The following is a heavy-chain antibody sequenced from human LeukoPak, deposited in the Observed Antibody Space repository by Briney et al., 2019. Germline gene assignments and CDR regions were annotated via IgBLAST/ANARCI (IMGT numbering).Heavy chain of an antibody. CDR1: GFTFDDYG. V-gene: IGHV3-20*01. CDR3: ARDRRGLGAFDP. J-gene: IGHJ5*02. Sequence: GGSLRLSSAASGFTFDDYGMSWVRQAPGKGLEWVSGINWNGGSTGYADSVKGRFTISRDNAKNSLYLQMNSLRAEDTALYHCARDRRGLGAFDPWGQGTLVTVSS. CDR2: INWNGGST.